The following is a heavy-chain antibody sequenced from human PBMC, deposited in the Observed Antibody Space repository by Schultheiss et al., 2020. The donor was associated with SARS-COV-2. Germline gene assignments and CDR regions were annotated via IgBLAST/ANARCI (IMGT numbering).Heavy chain of an antibody. CDR1: GGSVSSGSYY. Sequence: SETLSLTCTVSGGSVSSGSYYWSWIRQPPGKGLEWIGYIYYSGSTNYNPSLKSRVTISVDTSKNQFSLKLSSVTAADTAVYYCASFGNYVVSFDYWGQGTLVTVSS. CDR3: ASFGNYVVSFDY. D-gene: IGHD4-11*01. V-gene: IGHV4-61*01. J-gene: IGHJ4*02. CDR2: IYYSGST.